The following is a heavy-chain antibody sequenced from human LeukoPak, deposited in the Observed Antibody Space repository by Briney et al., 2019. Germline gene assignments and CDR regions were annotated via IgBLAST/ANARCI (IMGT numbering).Heavy chain of an antibody. D-gene: IGHD3-22*01. V-gene: IGHV4-59*01. CDR1: GGSISSYY. J-gene: IGHJ3*02. CDR2: IYYSGST. Sequence: SQTLSLTCTVSGGSISSYYWSWIRQPPGKGLEWIGYIYYSGSTNYNPSLKSRVTISVDTSKNQFSLKLSSVTAADTAVYYCARGKTYYDISKDAFDIWGQGTMVTVSS. CDR3: ARGKTYYDISKDAFDI.